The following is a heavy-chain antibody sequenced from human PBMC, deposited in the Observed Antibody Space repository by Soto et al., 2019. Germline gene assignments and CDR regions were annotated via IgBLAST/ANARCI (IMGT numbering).Heavy chain of an antibody. Sequence: SETLSLTCTVSGGAVSSGTYYWSWIRQPPGKGLEWIGHIYFTESTNYNPSLKSRVTMSLDTSRNQFSLKLSSVTAADTAVYYCRRGPRRVQWFDPWGLGTLVTVS. J-gene: IGHJ5*02. CDR1: GGAVSSGTYY. V-gene: IGHV4-61*01. CDR3: RRGPRRVQWFDP. CDR2: IYFTEST.